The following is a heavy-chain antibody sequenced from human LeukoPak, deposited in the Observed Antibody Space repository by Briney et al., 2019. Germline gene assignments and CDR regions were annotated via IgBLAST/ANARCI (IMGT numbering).Heavy chain of an antibody. CDR2: ISWNSGSI. V-gene: IGHV3-9*01. D-gene: IGHD4-17*01. CDR3: AKDPFSYGDYVSGYFDY. CDR1: GFTFDDYA. J-gene: IGHJ4*02. Sequence: TGGSLRLSCAASGFTFDDYAMHWVRQAPGKGLDWVSGISWNSGSIGYADSVKGRFTISRDNAKNSLYLQMNSLRAEDTALYYCAKDPFSYGDYVSGYFDYWGQGTLVTVSS.